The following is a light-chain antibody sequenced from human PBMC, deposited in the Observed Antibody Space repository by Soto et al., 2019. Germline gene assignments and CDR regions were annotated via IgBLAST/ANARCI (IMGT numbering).Light chain of an antibody. CDR1: QSISTW. CDR3: QHYSSYYT. J-gene: IGKJ2*01. V-gene: IGKV1-5*03. CDR2: KAS. Sequence: DIQMTQSPSTLSASVGDRVTITCRASQSISTWLAWYQQKPGRAPKLLIYKASSLERRVPSRFSGSGSGTEFTLTISGLQPDDFATYYCQHYSSYYTVGQGTKVDSK.